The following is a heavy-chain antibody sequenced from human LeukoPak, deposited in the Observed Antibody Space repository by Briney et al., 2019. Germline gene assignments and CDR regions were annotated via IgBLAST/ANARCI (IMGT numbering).Heavy chain of an antibody. CDR1: GFTFSNAW. V-gene: IGHV3-15*01. CDR2: IKSKTDGGTT. Sequence: KPVGSLRLSCAASGFTFSNAWMSWVRQAPGKGLEWVGRIKSKTDGGTTDYAAPVKVRFTISRDDSKNTLYLQMNSLKTEDTAVYYCTTGVAASGISYWGQGTLVTVSS. D-gene: IGHD6-13*01. J-gene: IGHJ4*02. CDR3: TTGVAASGISY.